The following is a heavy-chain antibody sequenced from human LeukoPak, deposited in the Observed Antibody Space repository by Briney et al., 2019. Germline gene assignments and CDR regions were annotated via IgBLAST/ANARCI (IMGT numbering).Heavy chain of an antibody. Sequence: SETLSLTCTVSGGSISSSSYYWGWIRQPPGKGLEWIGSIYYSGSTYYNPSLKSRVTISVDTSKNQFSLKMRSVTAADTAVYFCARDNWNDEDAFDIWGQGTMVTVSS. D-gene: IGHD1-20*01. CDR1: GGSISSSSYY. V-gene: IGHV4-39*07. CDR2: IYYSGST. J-gene: IGHJ3*02. CDR3: ARDNWNDEDAFDI.